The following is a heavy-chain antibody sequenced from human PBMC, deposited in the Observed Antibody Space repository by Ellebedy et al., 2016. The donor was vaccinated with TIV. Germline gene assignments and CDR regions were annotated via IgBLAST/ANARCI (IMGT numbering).Heavy chain of an antibody. D-gene: IGHD6-19*01. V-gene: IGHV3-30*01. J-gene: IGHJ4*02. Sequence: SVKGRFIISRDNSKNAQFLQMNSLRPEDAAVYYCARDMTFSSGWYLDHWGQGTLVAVSS. CDR3: ARDMTFSSGWYLDH.